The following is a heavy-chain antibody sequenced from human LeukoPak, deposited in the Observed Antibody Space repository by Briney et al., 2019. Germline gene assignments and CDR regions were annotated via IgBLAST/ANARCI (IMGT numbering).Heavy chain of an antibody. CDR2: ISGSGGTT. V-gene: IGHV3-23*01. J-gene: IGHJ4*02. Sequence: GGSLRLSCAASGFTFSTYTMSWVRQAPGKGLEWVSGISGSGGTTYYADFVKGRFTISRDNSKNTLYLQMNRLRAEDMAVYYCAKEGPGYNTIRWIDYWGQGTQVTVSS. CDR1: GFTFSTYT. D-gene: IGHD1-14*01. CDR3: AKEGPGYNTIRWIDY.